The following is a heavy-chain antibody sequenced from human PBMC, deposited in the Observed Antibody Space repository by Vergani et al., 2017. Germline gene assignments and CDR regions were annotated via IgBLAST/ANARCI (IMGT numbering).Heavy chain of an antibody. V-gene: IGHV3-30*02. CDR1: RFTFSSYG. CDR3: AKEGGGYCSGGTCYPEY. CDR2: IRSDESRR. Sequence: QVQLVQSGGGVVQPGGSLRLSCAASRFTFSSYGMHWVRQAPGKGLEWVAFIRSDESRRYYGDSMEGPFTISRDNSKNTLYLQMKSLRPEDTAVYYCAKEGGGYCSGGTCYPEYWGQGTLVIVSS. J-gene: IGHJ4*02. D-gene: IGHD2-15*01.